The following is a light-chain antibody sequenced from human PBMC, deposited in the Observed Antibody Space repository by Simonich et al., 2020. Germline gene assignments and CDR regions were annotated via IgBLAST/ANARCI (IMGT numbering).Light chain of an antibody. Sequence: QSALTQPASVSGSPGQSITISCTGTSSDVGSYNLVSWYQQHPGKAPKLLIYEGSRRPSGVANRFSGSKSGNTASLTIAGHQAEDEADYYCCSYAGSYTEVFGGGTKLTVL. CDR1: SSDVGSYNL. J-gene: IGLJ3*02. V-gene: IGLV2-23*01. CDR3: CSYAGSYTEV. CDR2: EGS.